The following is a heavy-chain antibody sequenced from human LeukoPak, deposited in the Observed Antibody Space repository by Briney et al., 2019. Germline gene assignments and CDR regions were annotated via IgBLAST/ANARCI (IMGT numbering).Heavy chain of an antibody. J-gene: IGHJ4*02. CDR1: GGSISSGSYY. CDR2: IYTGGST. Sequence: SETLSLTCTVSGGSISSGSYYWSWIRQPAGKGLEWIGRIYTGGSTTYNPSLKSRVTISVDTSKNQFSLKLSSVTAADTAVYYCARDHRYYYGSGSYYLYYFDYWGQGTLVTVSS. V-gene: IGHV4-61*02. CDR3: ARDHRYYYGSGSYYLYYFDY. D-gene: IGHD3-10*01.